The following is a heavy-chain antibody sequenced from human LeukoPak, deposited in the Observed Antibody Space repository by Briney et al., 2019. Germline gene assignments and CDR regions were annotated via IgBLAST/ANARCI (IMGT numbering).Heavy chain of an antibody. CDR1: GFTFSTYW. V-gene: IGHV3-7*01. Sequence: GGSLRLSCAASGFTFSTYWMRWVRQAPGKGLEWVACIKADGSEKYYADSVKGRFTISKDNAKNSLYLQMSSLRAEDTALYYCARAGSHRGSDIWGQGTMFTVSS. CDR3: ARAGSHRGSDI. D-gene: IGHD3-10*01. CDR2: IKADGSEK. J-gene: IGHJ3*02.